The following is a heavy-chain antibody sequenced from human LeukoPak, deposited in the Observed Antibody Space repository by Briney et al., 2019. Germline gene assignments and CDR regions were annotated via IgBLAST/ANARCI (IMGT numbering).Heavy chain of an antibody. CDR1: GGTFSSYA. J-gene: IGHJ3*02. D-gene: IGHD6-19*01. CDR2: IIPIFGTA. V-gene: IGHV1-69*05. CDR3: ARSIAVAGTKAFDI. Sequence: ASVKVSCKASGGTFSSYAISWVRQAPGQGLEWMGGIIPIFGTANYAQKFQGRVTITTDESTSTAYMELSSLRSDDTAVYYCARSIAVAGTKAFDIWGQGTMVTVSS.